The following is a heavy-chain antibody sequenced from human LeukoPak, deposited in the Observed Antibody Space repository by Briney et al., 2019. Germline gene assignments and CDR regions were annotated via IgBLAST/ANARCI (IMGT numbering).Heavy chain of an antibody. CDR2: IHRSTTT. CDR1: GGAFSAYY. J-gene: IGHJ2*01. CDR3: ARHTTAIWYFDL. Sequence: KASETLSLTFVVYGGAFSAYYWTWIPQPPGKGLKWIGEIHRSTTTNYNPSLKSRVTISVDTSKNQFSLKLSSVTAADTAVYYRARHTTAIWYFDLWGRGTLVTVSS. V-gene: IGHV4-34*01. D-gene: IGHD2/OR15-2a*01.